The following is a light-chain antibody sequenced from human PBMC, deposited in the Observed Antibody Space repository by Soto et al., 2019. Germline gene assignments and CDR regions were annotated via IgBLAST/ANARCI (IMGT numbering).Light chain of an antibody. V-gene: IGKV1-16*01. CDR2: AAS. CDR3: QQLNSYPLT. J-gene: IGKJ3*01. CDR1: QDISTS. Sequence: DIQMTQSPSSLSASVGDRVTIECRASQDISTSLAWFQQEPGKAPKLLIYAASTLQSGVPSRFSGSGSGTDFTLTISSLQPEDFATYYCQQLNSYPLTFGPGTKVDIK.